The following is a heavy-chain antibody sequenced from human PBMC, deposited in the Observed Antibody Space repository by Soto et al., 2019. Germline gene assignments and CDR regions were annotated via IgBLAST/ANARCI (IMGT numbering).Heavy chain of an antibody. D-gene: IGHD3-9*01. CDR2: INAGNGNT. CDR1: GYTFTSYA. Sequence: ASVKVSCKASGYTFTSYAMHWVRQAPGQRLEWMGWINAGNGNTKYSQKFQGRVTITRDTSASTAYMELSSLRSEDTAVYYCARDNTPYYDILTGNRYFDYWGQGTLVTVSS. V-gene: IGHV1-3*01. J-gene: IGHJ4*02. CDR3: ARDNTPYYDILTGNRYFDY.